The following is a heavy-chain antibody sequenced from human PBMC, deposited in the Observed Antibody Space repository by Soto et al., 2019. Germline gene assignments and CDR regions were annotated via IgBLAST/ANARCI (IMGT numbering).Heavy chain of an antibody. D-gene: IGHD5-18*01. Sequence: ASVKVSCKASGYTFTSYYMHWVRQAPGQGLEWMGIINPSGGSTSYAQKFQGRVTMTRDTSTSTVYMELSSLRSEDTAVYYCARGGLMSGYSYHPPQYYFDYWGQGTLVTVSS. CDR1: GYTFTSYY. CDR2: INPSGGST. J-gene: IGHJ4*02. CDR3: ARGGLMSGYSYHPPQYYFDY. V-gene: IGHV1-46*03.